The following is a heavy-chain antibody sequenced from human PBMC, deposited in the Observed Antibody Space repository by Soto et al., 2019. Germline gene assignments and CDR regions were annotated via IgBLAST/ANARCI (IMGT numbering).Heavy chain of an antibody. CDR3: AREGGGAWFDP. Sequence: PSETLSLTCTVSGGSISSSSHFWGWIRQSPGKGLEWIGSIYYSGSTYYNPSLKSRVTISVDSSKNQFSLKLNSVTAADTAVFYCAREGGGAWFDPWGQGTLVTVSS. V-gene: IGHV4-39*02. J-gene: IGHJ5*02. D-gene: IGHD3-16*01. CDR2: IYYSGST. CDR1: GGSISSSSHF.